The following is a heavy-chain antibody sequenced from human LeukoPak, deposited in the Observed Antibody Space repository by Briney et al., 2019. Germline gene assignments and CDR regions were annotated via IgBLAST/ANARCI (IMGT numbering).Heavy chain of an antibody. D-gene: IGHD4-17*01. Sequence: SETLSLTCAVSGGSISSSNWWSWVRQPPGKGLEWIGEIYHSGSTNYNPSLKSRVTISVDTSKNQFSLKLSSVTAADTAVYYCARAYGDYGFDYWGQGTLVTVSS. CDR1: GGSISSSNW. CDR2: IYHSGST. CDR3: ARAYGDYGFDY. J-gene: IGHJ4*02. V-gene: IGHV4-4*02.